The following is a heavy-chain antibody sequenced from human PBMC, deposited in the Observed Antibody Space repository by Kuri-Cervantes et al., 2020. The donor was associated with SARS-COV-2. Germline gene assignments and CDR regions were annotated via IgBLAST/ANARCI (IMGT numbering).Heavy chain of an antibody. J-gene: IGHJ4*02. CDR3: KITLRYYYDSSGYSFDY. V-gene: IGHV4-39*07. CDR1: GCSISSSSYY. CDR2: IYYSGST. D-gene: IGHD3-22*01. Sequence: SETRSPTCTVPGCSISSSSYYWGWIRQPPGKGREWIGGIYYSGSTYYNPSLKSRVTITVDTSKNHFSLKMSSVTAEDTAFYYCKITLRYYYDSSGYSFDYWGQGTLVTVSS.